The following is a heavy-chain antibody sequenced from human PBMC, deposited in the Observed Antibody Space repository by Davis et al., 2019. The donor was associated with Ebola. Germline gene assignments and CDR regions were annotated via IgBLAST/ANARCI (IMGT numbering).Heavy chain of an antibody. CDR3: ARDMGMVQEANWFDP. CDR2: ISAYNGNT. D-gene: IGHD3-10*01. J-gene: IGHJ5*02. Sequence: ASVKVSCKASGYILTSYGISWVRQAPGQGLEWMGWISAYNGNTNYAQKLQGRVTMTTDTSTSTAYMELRSLRSDDTAVYYCARDMGMVQEANWFDPWGQGTLVTVSS. V-gene: IGHV1-18*01. CDR1: GYILTSYG.